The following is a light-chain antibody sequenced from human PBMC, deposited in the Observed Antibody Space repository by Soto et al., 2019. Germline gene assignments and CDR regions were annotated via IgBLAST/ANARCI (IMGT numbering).Light chain of an antibody. CDR2: DVS. CDR1: SSDVGGYNY. Sequence: QSALTQPASVSGSPGQSITISCTGTSSDVGGYNYVSWYQHHPGKAPKLMIYDVSNRPSGVSNRFSGSKSGNTASLTISGRQAEDEADYFCNSYTSSSTPYVFGTGTKLTVL. J-gene: IGLJ1*01. CDR3: NSYTSSSTPYV. V-gene: IGLV2-14*03.